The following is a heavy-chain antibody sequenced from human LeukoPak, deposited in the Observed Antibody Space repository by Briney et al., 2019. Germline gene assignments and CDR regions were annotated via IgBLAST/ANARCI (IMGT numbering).Heavy chain of an antibody. CDR1: GGTFSSYA. CDR3: ARGYGDYVDYYSMYV. Sequence: SVKVSCKASGGTFSSYAISWVRQAPGQGLEWMGGIIPIFGTANYAQKFQGRVTITTDKSTSTAYMELSSLRSEDTAVYYCARGYGDYVDYYSMYVWGKGTTVTVSS. J-gene: IGHJ6*03. CDR2: IIPIFGTA. D-gene: IGHD4-17*01. V-gene: IGHV1-69*05.